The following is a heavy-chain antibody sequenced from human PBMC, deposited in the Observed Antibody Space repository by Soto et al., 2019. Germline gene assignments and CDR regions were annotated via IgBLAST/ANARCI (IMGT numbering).Heavy chain of an antibody. CDR3: AREPATAKPEGVDF. V-gene: IGHV1-2*02. CDR1: GYTFSDYY. Sequence: ASVKVSCKASGYTFSDYYIHWVRQAPGQGLEWMGWINPNIGGTKYAPKFQGGVTMTRGTSITTAYMELSRLRSGDTAVYYCAREPATAKPEGVDFWGQGTLVTVSS. CDR2: INPNIGGT. J-gene: IGHJ4*02. D-gene: IGHD1-1*01.